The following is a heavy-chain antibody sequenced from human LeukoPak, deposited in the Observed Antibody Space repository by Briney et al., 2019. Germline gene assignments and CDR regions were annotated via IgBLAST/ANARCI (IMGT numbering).Heavy chain of an antibody. V-gene: IGHV4-39*07. J-gene: IGHJ4*02. D-gene: IGHD3-9*01. CDR2: IYYSGST. Sequence: SETLSLTCTVSGGSISSSIYYWGWIRQPPGKGLEWIGSIYYSGSTYYNPSLKSRVTISVDTSKNQFSLKLSSVAAADTAVYYCARERYRLRYLENYFDYWGQGTLVTVSS. CDR3: ARERYRLRYLENYFDY. CDR1: GGSISSSIYY.